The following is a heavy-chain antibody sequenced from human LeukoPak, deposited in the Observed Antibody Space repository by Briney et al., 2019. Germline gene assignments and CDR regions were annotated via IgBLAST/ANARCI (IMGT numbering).Heavy chain of an antibody. Sequence: GQSLRLSCTVSGFTFGDYAINWVRQAPGKGLVWVSRIDNAGSITTYADSVKGRFTISRDNAENTLYLQMNSLRVEDTAVYYCVRSAFHAGSGNYYDYWGQGTLVTVSS. J-gene: IGHJ4*02. V-gene: IGHV3-74*03. CDR1: GFTFGDYA. CDR2: IDNAGSIT. D-gene: IGHD3-22*01. CDR3: VRSAFHAGSGNYYDY.